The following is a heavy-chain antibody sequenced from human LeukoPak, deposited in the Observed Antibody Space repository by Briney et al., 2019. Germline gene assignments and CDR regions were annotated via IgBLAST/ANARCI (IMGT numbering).Heavy chain of an antibody. CDR2: IYYSGST. V-gene: IGHV4-39*07. J-gene: IGHJ4*02. D-gene: IGHD3-22*01. Sequence: SETLSLTCTVSGGSISSSSYYWGWIRQPPGKGLEWIGSIYYSGSTYYNPSLKSRVTISVDTSKNQFSLKLSSVTAADTAVYYCASTGGITMIEAPFDYWGQGTLVTVSS. CDR1: GGSISSSSYY. CDR3: ASTGGITMIEAPFDY.